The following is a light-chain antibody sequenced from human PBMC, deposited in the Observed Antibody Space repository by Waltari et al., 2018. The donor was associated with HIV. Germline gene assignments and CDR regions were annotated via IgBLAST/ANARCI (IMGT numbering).Light chain of an antibody. CDR1: RSNIASNT. V-gene: IGLV1-44*01. J-gene: IGLJ3*02. CDR2: SNN. CDR3: AAWDDNLNGWV. Sequence: QLVLTQPPLSSGPPRQRVTSACSGRRSNIASNTVNWYQQLPGTVPKLLIYSNNQRPSGVPDRFSGSKSGTSASLAISGLQSEDEADYYCAAWDDNLNGWVFGGGTKLTVL.